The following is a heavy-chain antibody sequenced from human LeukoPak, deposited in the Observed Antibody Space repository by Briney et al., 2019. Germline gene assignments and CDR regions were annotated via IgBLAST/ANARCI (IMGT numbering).Heavy chain of an antibody. CDR1: GFTFSSYS. J-gene: IGHJ5*02. Sequence: PGGSLRLSCAASGFTFSSYSMNWVRQAPGKGLEWVSYISSSSSTIYYADSVKGRFTISRDNAKNSLYLQMNSLRAEDTAVYYCARDRIAAAGRHPQRLNWFDPWGQGTLVTVSS. V-gene: IGHV3-48*04. D-gene: IGHD6-13*01. CDR3: ARDRIAAAGRHPQRLNWFDP. CDR2: ISSSSSTI.